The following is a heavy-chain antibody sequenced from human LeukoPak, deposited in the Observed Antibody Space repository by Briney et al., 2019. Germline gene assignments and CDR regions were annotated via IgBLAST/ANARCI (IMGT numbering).Heavy chain of an antibody. D-gene: IGHD3-3*01. CDR2: INWNGGST. CDR1: GFTFDDYG. V-gene: IGHV3-20*04. CDR3: AKDREYYDFWSGYPLDY. J-gene: IGHJ4*02. Sequence: GGSLRLSCAASGFTFDDYGMSWVRQAPGKGLEWASGINWNGGSTGYADSVKGRFTISRDNAKNSLYLQMNSLRAEDTAVYYCAKDREYYDFWSGYPLDYWGQGTLVTVSS.